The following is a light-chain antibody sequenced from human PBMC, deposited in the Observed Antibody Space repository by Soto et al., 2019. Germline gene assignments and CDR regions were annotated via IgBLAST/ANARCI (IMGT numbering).Light chain of an antibody. CDR3: HQYTSPPWT. Sequence: EIVLTQSPGTLSLSPGKRATLSCRASQTVPGNYLAWLQHKPGQAPRLLIYGASNRATGIPDRFSGSGSGTEFTLTIARLEPEDFAVYYSHQYTSPPWTLGQGTKVEAK. CDR2: GAS. J-gene: IGKJ1*01. V-gene: IGKV3-20*01. CDR1: QTVPGNY.